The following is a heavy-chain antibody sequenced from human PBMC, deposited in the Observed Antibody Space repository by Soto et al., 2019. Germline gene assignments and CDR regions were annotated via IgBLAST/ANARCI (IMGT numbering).Heavy chain of an antibody. J-gene: IGHJ4*02. Sequence: PSETLSLTCTVSCGSISSGDYYWSWIRQPPGKGLEWIGYIYYSGSTYYNPSLKSRVTISVDTSKNQFSLKLSSVTAADTPVYYCARARGWDIVVVPAATYFDYWGQGTLVTVSS. CDR1: CGSISSGDYY. V-gene: IGHV4-30-4*01. D-gene: IGHD2-2*01. CDR3: ARARGWDIVVVPAATYFDY. CDR2: IYYSGST.